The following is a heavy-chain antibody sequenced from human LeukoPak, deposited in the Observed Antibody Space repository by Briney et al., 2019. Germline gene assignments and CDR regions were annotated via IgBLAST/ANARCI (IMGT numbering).Heavy chain of an antibody. D-gene: IGHD6-19*01. J-gene: IGHJ4*02. Sequence: SVKVSCKASGGTFSSYAISWVRQAPGQGLEWMGRIIPTFGTANYAQKFQGRVTITTDESTSTAYMELSSLRSEDTAVYYCARGHDVYSSGWYKFDYWGQGTLVTVSS. V-gene: IGHV1-69*05. CDR2: IIPTFGTA. CDR1: GGTFSSYA. CDR3: ARGHDVYSSGWYKFDY.